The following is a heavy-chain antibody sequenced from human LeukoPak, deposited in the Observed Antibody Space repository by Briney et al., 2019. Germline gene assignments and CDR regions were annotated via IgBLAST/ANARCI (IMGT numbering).Heavy chain of an antibody. D-gene: IGHD6-13*01. CDR2: TYYRSKWYN. CDR1: GDSVYSNSAT. J-gene: IGHJ4*02. V-gene: IGHV6-1*01. Sequence: SQTLSLTCAISGDSVYSNSATWNWIRKSPSRGLEWLGRTYYRSKWYNEYAASVKSRTTINPDTSKNQFSLHLNSVTPEDTAVYYCAGSHSSTWYPDCWGQGTLVTVSS. CDR3: AGSHSSTWYPDC.